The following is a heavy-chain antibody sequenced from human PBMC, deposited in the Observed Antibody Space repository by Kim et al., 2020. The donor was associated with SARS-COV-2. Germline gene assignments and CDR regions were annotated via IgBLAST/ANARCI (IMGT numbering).Heavy chain of an antibody. V-gene: IGHV4-39*01. CDR2: FFYGGTT. CDR1: GGSISNSIYS. CDR3: ARRPDFGNAGDCFHHTFDY. Sequence: SETLSLTCAVSGGSISNSIYSWGWIRQPPGKGLQYIGSFFYGGTTSYNPSLESRVTISVNTSNNPFSLKLSSVTAADTALYYCARRPDFGNAGDCFHHTFDYWGQGTLVTVSS. J-gene: IGHJ4*02. D-gene: IGHD2-21*02.